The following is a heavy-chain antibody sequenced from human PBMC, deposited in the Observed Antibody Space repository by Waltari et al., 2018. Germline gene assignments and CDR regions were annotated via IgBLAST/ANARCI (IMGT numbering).Heavy chain of an antibody. CDR1: GGSISRYD. J-gene: IGHJ3*02. CDR2: IYYSGST. V-gene: IGHV4-59*01. Sequence: QVQLQESGPGLVKPSETLSLTCTVPGGSISRYDWSWIRQPPGKGLEWIGYIYYSGSTNYNPSLKSRVTISVDTSKNQFSLKLSSVTAADTAVYYCARLIAARDAFDIWGQGTMVTVSS. CDR3: ARLIAARDAFDI. D-gene: IGHD6-6*01.